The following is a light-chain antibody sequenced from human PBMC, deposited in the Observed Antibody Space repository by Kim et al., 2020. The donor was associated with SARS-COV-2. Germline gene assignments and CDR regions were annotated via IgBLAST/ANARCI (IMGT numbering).Light chain of an antibody. J-gene: IGKJ4*01. V-gene: IGKV1-33*01. CDR3: QQYDVLPPT. CDR1: QDISYS. CDR2: DAT. Sequence: DIQMTQSPSSLSASVGDRITITCQTSQDISYSLNWSQQKPGKAPRVVIYDATNLESGVPSRFSGSGSGTHFTFTISSLQPEDFATYFCQQYDVLPPTFGGGTKVDIK.